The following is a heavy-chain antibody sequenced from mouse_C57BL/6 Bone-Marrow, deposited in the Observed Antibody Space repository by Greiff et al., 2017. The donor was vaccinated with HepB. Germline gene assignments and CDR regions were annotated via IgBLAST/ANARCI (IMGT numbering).Heavy chain of an antibody. J-gene: IGHJ1*03. V-gene: IGHV3-6*01. CDR3: ARVRGPMVTTRPTLYWYFDV. Sequence: EVKLMESGPGLVKPSQSLSLTCSVTGYSITSGYYWNWIRQFPGNKLEWMGYISYDGSNNYNPSLKNRISITRDTSKNQFFLKLNSVTTEDTATYYCARVRGPMVTTRPTLYWYFDVWGTGTTVTVSS. CDR2: ISYDGSN. D-gene: IGHD2-3*01. CDR1: GYSITSGYY.